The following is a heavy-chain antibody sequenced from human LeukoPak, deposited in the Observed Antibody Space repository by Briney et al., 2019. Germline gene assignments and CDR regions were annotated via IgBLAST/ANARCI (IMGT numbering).Heavy chain of an antibody. Sequence: PGGSLRLSCAASGFTFNSYSINWVRQAPGKGLEWLSYITSSSSTIYYADSVKGRFTISRDNAKNLLYLQMNSLRAEDTAVYYCARDRSRILDHWGQGTLVTVSS. V-gene: IGHV3-48*01. CDR3: ARDRSRILDH. CDR2: ITSSSSTI. J-gene: IGHJ4*02. D-gene: IGHD2/OR15-2a*01. CDR1: GFTFNSYS.